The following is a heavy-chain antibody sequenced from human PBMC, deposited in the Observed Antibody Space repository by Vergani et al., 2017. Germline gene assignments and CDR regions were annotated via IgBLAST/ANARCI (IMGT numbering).Heavy chain of an antibody. J-gene: IGHJ6*02. CDR1: EFTFSDYY. V-gene: IGHV3-11*05. CDR2: ISSSSSYT. D-gene: IGHD6-13*01. CDR3: ARVNIAAAGRGNYYYYGMDV. Sequence: QVQLVESGGGLVKPGGSLRLSCAASEFTFSDYYISWIRQAPGKGLEWVSYISSSSSYTNYADSVKGRFTISRDNAKNSLYLQVNSLGAEDTAVYYCARVNIAAAGRGNYYYYGMDVWGQGTTVTVSS.